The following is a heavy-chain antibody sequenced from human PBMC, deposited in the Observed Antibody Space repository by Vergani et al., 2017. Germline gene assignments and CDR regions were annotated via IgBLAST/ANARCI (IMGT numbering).Heavy chain of an antibody. CDR2: IKQDGSEK. D-gene: IGHD2-21*02. Sequence: EVQLVESGGGLVQPGGSLRLSCAAFGFMFSNYWMNWVRQAPGKGLEWVANIKQDGSEKYYVDSVRGRFTISRDNSKDILYLQMDSLRSEDTALYYCAKYLRDSTDGLPDSWGPGTLVIVSS. CDR1: GFMFSNYW. J-gene: IGHJ4*02. V-gene: IGHV3-7*01. CDR3: AKYLRDSTDGLPDS.